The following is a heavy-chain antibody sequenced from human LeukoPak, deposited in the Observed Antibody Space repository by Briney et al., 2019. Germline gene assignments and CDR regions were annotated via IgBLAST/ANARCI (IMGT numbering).Heavy chain of an antibody. CDR3: AKDLLRTMVRGVMYFDY. Sequence: GRSLRLSCAASGFTFSSYGMHWVRQAPGKGLEWVAVISYDGSNKYYADSVKGRFTISRDNSKNTLYLQMNSLRAEDTAVYYCAKDLLRTMVRGVMYFDYWGQGTLATVSS. CDR2: ISYDGSNK. CDR1: GFTFSSYG. J-gene: IGHJ4*02. D-gene: IGHD3-10*01. V-gene: IGHV3-30*18.